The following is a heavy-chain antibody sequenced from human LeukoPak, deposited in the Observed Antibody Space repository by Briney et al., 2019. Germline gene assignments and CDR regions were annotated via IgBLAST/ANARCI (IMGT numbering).Heavy chain of an antibody. J-gene: IGHJ3*02. Sequence: KTSETLSLTCAVYGGSFSGYYWSWIRQPPGKGLEWIGEINHSGSTNYNPSLKSRVTISVDTSKNQFSLKLSSVTAADTAVYYCARGGKIQLWFRLCRFDIWGQGTMVTVSS. D-gene: IGHD5-18*01. CDR2: INHSGST. CDR1: GGSFSGYY. CDR3: ARGGKIQLWFRLCRFDI. V-gene: IGHV4-34*01.